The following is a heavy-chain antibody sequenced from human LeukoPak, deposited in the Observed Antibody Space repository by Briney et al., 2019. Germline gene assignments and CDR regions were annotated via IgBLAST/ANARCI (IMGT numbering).Heavy chain of an antibody. CDR3: VRAGRGTYCYFDV. CDR2: LSGSSGNT. CDR1: GYLSTRYG. D-gene: IGHD3-10*01. J-gene: IGHJ4*02. Sequence: ASVKLSCKASGYLSTRYGFIWVRQAPGQGLEWMGWLSGSSGNTNYAQIVQGRVSMTTDTSTNTAYMELRSLTVDDTAVYYCVRAGRGTYCYFDVWGQGTLVTVPS. V-gene: IGHV1-18*01.